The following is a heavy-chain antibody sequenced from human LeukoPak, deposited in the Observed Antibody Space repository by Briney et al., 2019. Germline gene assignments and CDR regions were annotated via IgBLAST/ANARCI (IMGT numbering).Heavy chain of an antibody. CDR1: GFTFSSYG. CDR2: IWYDGSNK. CDR3: ARYRTSGGYYMDV. V-gene: IGHV3-33*01. D-gene: IGHD2-15*01. J-gene: IGHJ6*03. Sequence: GGSLRLSCAAPGFTFSSYGMHWVRQAPGKGLEWVAVIWYDGSNKYYADSVKGRFTISRDNSKNTLYLQMNSLRAEDTAVYYCARYRTSGGYYMDVWGKGTTVTVSS.